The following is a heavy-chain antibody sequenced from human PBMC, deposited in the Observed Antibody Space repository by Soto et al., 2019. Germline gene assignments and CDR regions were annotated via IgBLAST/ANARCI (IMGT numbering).Heavy chain of an antibody. J-gene: IGHJ4*02. CDR2: ISYDGSNK. V-gene: IGHV3-30*18. D-gene: IGHD3-16*01. CDR3: AKSLIRKGGGPVYYFDY. Sequence: QVQLVESGGGVVQSGRSLRLSCAASGFTFSSYGMHWVRQAPGKGLEWVAVISYDGSNKYYADSVKGRFTISRDNSKNTLYLQMNSLRAEDTAVYYCAKSLIRKGGGPVYYFDYWGQGTLVTVSS. CDR1: GFTFSSYG.